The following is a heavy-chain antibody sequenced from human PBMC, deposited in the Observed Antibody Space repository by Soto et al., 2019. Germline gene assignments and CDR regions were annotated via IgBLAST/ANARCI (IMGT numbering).Heavy chain of an antibody. CDR2: IIPIFGTA. Sequence: SVKVSCKASGGTFSSYAISWVRQAPGQGLEWMGGIIPIFGTANYAQKFQGRVTITADESRNTLFLQMNSLRAEDTAVYYCARDYYKYYDSSGYYRSPAYWGQGTLVTVSS. J-gene: IGHJ4*02. V-gene: IGHV1-69*13. CDR3: ARDYYKYYDSSGYYRSPAY. D-gene: IGHD3-22*01. CDR1: GGTFSSYA.